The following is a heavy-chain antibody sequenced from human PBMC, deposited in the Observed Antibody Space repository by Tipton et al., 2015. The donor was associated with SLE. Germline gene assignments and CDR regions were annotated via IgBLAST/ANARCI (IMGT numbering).Heavy chain of an antibody. CDR1: GGSISSHY. V-gene: IGHV4-38-2*02. CDR3: ARGVVVAAFDL. D-gene: IGHD2-15*01. CDR2: IYHSGST. J-gene: IGHJ2*01. Sequence: TLSLTCTVSGGSISSHYWSWIRQPPGKGLEWIGSIYHSGSTYYNPSLKSRVTISVDTSKNQFSLKLSSVTAADTAVYYCARGVVVAAFDLWGRGTLVTVSS.